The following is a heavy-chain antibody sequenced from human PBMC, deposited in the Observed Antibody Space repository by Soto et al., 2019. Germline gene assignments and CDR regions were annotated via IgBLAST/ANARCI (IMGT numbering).Heavy chain of an antibody. Sequence: SETLSLTCTVSGCSISSYDWSWIRQPPGKGLEWIGCIYYSGSTYYNPSLKSRVTISVDTSKNQFSLKLSSVTAADTAVYYCARIWFGEYNWFDPWGQGTLVTVSS. CDR2: IYYSGST. CDR1: GCSISSYD. CDR3: ARIWFGEYNWFDP. D-gene: IGHD3-10*01. J-gene: IGHJ5*02. V-gene: IGHV4-59*08.